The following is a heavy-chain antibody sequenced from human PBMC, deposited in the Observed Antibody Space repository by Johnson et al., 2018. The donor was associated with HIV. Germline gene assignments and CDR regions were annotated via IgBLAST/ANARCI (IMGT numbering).Heavy chain of an antibody. CDR2: IHWNGGST. D-gene: IGHD4-11*01. CDR3: ARDTYSSDACDI. J-gene: IGHJ3*02. V-gene: IGHV3-20*04. CDR1: GFTFSKYG. Sequence: VQLVESGGGVVQPGGSLRLSCVTSGFTFSKYGMSWVRQAPGKGLEWVSGIHWNGGSTGYAESVKGRFTISRDNAKNSLYLQMNSLRAEDTALYYCARDTYSSDACDIWGQGTMVTVSS.